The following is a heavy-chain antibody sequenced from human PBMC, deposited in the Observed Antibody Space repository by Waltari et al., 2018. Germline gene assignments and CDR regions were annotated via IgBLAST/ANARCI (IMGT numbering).Heavy chain of an antibody. J-gene: IGHJ4*02. CDR1: GYSISSGYY. D-gene: IGHD2-2*02. CDR2: IYHSGST. CDR3: ARLPGRVVPAAIGEGTDY. V-gene: IGHV4-38-2*02. Sequence: QVQLQESGPGLVKPSETLSLTCTVSGYSISSGYYWGWIRQPPGKGLEWIGSIYHSGSTYTNPSLKSRVTISVDTSKNQFSLKLSSVTAADTAVYYCARLPGRVVPAAIGEGTDYWGQGTLVTVSS.